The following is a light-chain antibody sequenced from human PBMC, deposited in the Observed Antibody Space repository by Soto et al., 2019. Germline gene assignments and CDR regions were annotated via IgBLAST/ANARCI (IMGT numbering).Light chain of an antibody. V-gene: IGLV2-8*01. CDR3: SSYAGSSTYV. J-gene: IGLJ1*01. CDR1: SSDVGGHNY. Sequence: QSVLTQPPSASGSPGQSVTISCTGTSSDVGGHNYVAWFQQHPGKAPKLMIYEVTKRPSGVPDRFSGSKSGNTASLTVSGLQAEDEAAYYCSSYAGSSTYVFGTGTKVTVL. CDR2: EVT.